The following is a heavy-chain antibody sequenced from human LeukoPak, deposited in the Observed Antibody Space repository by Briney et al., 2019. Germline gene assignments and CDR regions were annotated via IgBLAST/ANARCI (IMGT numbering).Heavy chain of an antibody. D-gene: IGHD6-6*01. Sequence: GGSLRLSCAVSGFTFSGFWMSWSRQAPGKGLEWVASINSDGSEGYYADVVKGRFTISRDNAKNSLYLQINSLRAEDTAVYYSARSSYSSSSSVWGQGTMVTVSS. CDR1: GFTFSGFW. CDR2: INSDGSEG. J-gene: IGHJ3*01. V-gene: IGHV3-7*03. CDR3: ARSSYSSSSSV.